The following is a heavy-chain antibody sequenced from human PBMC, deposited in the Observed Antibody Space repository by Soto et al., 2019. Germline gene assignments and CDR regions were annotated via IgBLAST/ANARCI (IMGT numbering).Heavy chain of an antibody. CDR3: ARQSTPYSSDWYRNPTYFDY. Sequence: QVQLQESGPGLVKPSETLSLTCTVSGGSVSSYYWSWIRQPPGKGLEWIGYIYYSGSTNDNPSLKSRVTISVDTSKNQFSLKLSSVTAADTAVYYCARQSTPYSSDWYRNPTYFDYWGQGTLVTVSS. D-gene: IGHD6-19*01. J-gene: IGHJ4*02. CDR2: IYYSGST. CDR1: GGSVSSYY. V-gene: IGHV4-59*08.